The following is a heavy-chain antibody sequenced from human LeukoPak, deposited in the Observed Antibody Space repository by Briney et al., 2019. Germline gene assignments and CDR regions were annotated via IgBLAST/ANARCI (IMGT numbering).Heavy chain of an antibody. CDR1: GGSISSYY. CDR3: ARDDDISTEALEAFDI. CDR2: IYTSGST. D-gene: IGHD3-9*01. Sequence: PSETLSLTCTVSGGSISSYYWSWIRQPAGKGLEWIGRIYTSGSTNYNPSLKSRVTMSVDTSKNQFSLKLSSVTAADTAVYYCARDDDISTEALEAFDIWGQGTMVTVSS. V-gene: IGHV4-4*07. J-gene: IGHJ3*02.